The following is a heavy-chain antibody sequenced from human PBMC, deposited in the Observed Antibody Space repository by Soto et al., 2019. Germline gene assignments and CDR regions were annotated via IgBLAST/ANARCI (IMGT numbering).Heavy chain of an antibody. CDR3: ARALGSWGAYYFDY. D-gene: IGHD3-16*01. Sequence: SGPTLVNPTQTLTLTCTFSGFSLNTYGVGVGWIRQPPGKALEWLALIYWDDDKRYSPSLKSRLTITKDTSKNQVVLTMTNMDPVDTVTYYCARALGSWGAYYFDYWGQGTLVTVSS. V-gene: IGHV2-5*02. J-gene: IGHJ4*02. CDR1: GFSLNTYGVG. CDR2: IYWDDDK.